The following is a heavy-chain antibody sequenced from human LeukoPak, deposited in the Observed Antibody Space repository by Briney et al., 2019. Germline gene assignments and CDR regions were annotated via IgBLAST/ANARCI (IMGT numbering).Heavy chain of an antibody. D-gene: IGHD7-27*01. CDR2: INLNSGGT. V-gene: IGHV1-2*02. Sequence: AAVKVSCKPSGYTFTVYYMHGVRPAPGQGRGWMGWINLNSGGTNYAQKFQGRVTMTRDTSNSTAYMELSRLRSGDPALYYCASQTGPGSLYYYYYMDVWGKGTTVTVSS. J-gene: IGHJ6*03. CDR3: ASQTGPGSLYYYYYMDV. CDR1: GYTFTVYY.